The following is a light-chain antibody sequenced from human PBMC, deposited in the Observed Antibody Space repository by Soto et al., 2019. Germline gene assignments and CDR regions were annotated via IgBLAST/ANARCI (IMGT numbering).Light chain of an antibody. V-gene: IGLV2-11*01. CDR2: DVT. J-gene: IGLJ1*01. CDR3: RAYSATALPYD. Sequence: QSVLPKTRTLSRYPGQLVTTPCTGNSSNVGGYNYVSWYQQHPGKAPKLMISDVTNRPSGVPDRFSGSKSGNTASLTISAHLSYAAAEYGCRAYSATALPYDSGPETQVT. CDR1: SSNVGGYNY.